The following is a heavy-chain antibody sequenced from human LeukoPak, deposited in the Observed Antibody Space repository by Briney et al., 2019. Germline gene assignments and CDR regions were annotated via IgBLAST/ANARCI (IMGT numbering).Heavy chain of an antibody. CDR1: GFTFSSYS. CDR3: ARRLDS. CDR2: ISSSSSTI. V-gene: IGHV3-48*01. J-gene: IGHJ4*02. Sequence: PGGSLRLSCAASGFTFSSYSMNWVRQAPGKGLEWVSYISSSSSTIYYADSVKGRFTISRDNAKNALYLQMNSLRAEDTAVYYCARRLDSWGQGTLVTVSS.